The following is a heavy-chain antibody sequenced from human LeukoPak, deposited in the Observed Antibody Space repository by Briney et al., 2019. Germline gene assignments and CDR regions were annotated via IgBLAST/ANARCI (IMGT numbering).Heavy chain of an antibody. V-gene: IGHV1-46*01. J-gene: IGHJ4*02. CDR1: GYTFTSYY. CDR3: ATGGYYDSSGYSVDY. Sequence: ASVKVSCKASGYTFTSYYMHWVRQAPGQGLEWMGIINPSGGSTSYARKFQGRVTMTRDTSTSTVYMELSSLRSEDTAVYYCATGGYYDSSGYSVDYWGQGTLVTVSS. D-gene: IGHD3-22*01. CDR2: INPSGGST.